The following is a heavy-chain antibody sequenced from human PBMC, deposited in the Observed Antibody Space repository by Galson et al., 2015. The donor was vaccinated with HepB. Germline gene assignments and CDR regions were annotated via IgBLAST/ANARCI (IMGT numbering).Heavy chain of an antibody. CDR2: ISSSSSYI. V-gene: IGHV3-21*01. D-gene: IGHD3-10*01. Sequence: SLRLSCAASGFTFSSYSMNWVRQAPGKGLEWVSSISSSSSYIYYADSVKGRFTISRDNAKNSLYLQMNSLRAEDTAVYYCARDLNRPSLIRGYYYYGMDVWGQGTTVTVSS. J-gene: IGHJ6*02. CDR3: ARDLNRPSLIRGYYYYGMDV. CDR1: GFTFSSYS.